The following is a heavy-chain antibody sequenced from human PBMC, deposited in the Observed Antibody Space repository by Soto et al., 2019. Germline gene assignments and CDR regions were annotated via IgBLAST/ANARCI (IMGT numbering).Heavy chain of an antibody. V-gene: IGHV3-48*02. CDR2: ISSSSSTI. CDR3: ARDQGAGPDILTGYYPSYYYYGMDV. CDR1: GFTFSSYS. D-gene: IGHD3-9*01. J-gene: IGHJ6*02. Sequence: PGGSLRLSCAASGFTFSSYSMNWVRQAPGKGLEWVSYISSSSSTIYYADSVKGRFTISRDNAKNSLYLQMNSLRDEDTAVYYCARDQGAGPDILTGYYPSYYYYGMDVWGQGTTVTVSS.